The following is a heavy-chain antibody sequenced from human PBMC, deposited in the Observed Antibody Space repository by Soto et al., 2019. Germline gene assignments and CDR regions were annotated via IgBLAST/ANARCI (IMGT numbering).Heavy chain of an antibody. V-gene: IGHV3-23*01. J-gene: IGHJ4*02. Sequence: PGGSLRLSCAASGFSFSAYAMNWVRQAPGKGLEWVSTITNSAFSTYYADSVKGRFTISRDNSKNTLYLQMNSLRAEDTAVYFCARPRFMTGSSYFDYWGQGVLVTVSS. CDR3: ARPRFMTGSSYFDY. CDR1: GFSFSAYA. D-gene: IGHD3-9*01. CDR2: ITNSAFST.